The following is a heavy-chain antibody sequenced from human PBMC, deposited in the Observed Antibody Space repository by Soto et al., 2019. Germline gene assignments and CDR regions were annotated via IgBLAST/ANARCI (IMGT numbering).Heavy chain of an antibody. D-gene: IGHD3-3*01. CDR1: GGSISSYY. CDR2: IYYTGST. Sequence: SETLSLTCTVSGGSISSYYWSWIRQPPGKGLEWIGYIYYTGSTNYNPSLKSRVTISVDTSKNQFSLKLSSVTAADTAVYYCSGGSGFLEWLLTSWVAPGGQGNRV. V-gene: IGHV4-59*01. J-gene: IGHJ5*02. CDR3: SGGSGFLEWLLTSWVAP.